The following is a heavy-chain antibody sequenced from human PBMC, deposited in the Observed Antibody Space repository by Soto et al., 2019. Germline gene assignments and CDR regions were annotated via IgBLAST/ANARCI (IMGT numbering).Heavy chain of an antibody. CDR3: AKLRDNYDSAC. CDR1: GFTFSSYG. V-gene: IGHV3-23*01. D-gene: IGHD3-22*01. Sequence: GGSLRLSCAASGFTFSSYGMSWVRQAPGKGLEWVSSIGSSGYRTDYADSVKGRFTISRDNSKTTLYLQMNSLRAEDTAVYYCAKLRDNYDSACWGRGTLVTVYS. CDR2: IGSSGYRT. J-gene: IGHJ1*01.